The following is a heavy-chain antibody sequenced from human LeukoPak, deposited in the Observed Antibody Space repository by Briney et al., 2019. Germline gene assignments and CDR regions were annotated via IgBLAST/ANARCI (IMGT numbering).Heavy chain of an antibody. D-gene: IGHD4-23*01. CDR1: GGTLSSYA. V-gene: IGHV1-69*05. Sequence: GSSVKVSCKASGGTLSSYAISWVRQAPGQGLEWMGGIIPIFGTANYAQKFQGRVTITTDESTSTAYMELSSLRSEDTAVYYCATTGGDWYTVVTWFDPWGQGTLVTVSS. J-gene: IGHJ5*02. CDR2: IIPIFGTA. CDR3: ATTGGDWYTVVTWFDP.